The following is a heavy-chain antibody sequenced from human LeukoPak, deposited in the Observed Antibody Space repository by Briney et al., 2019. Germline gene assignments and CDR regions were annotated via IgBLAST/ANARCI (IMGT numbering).Heavy chain of an antibody. CDR1: GGSISSQTYY. CDR2: INHSGST. J-gene: IGHJ5*02. V-gene: IGHV4-39*07. D-gene: IGHD6-13*01. CDR3: AREHSAFFDP. Sequence: SETLSLTCTVSGGSISSQTYYWTWIRQPPGKGLEWIGEINHSGSTNYNPSLKSRVTISVDTSKNQFSLKLSSVTAADTAVYYCAREHSAFFDPWGQGTLVTVSS.